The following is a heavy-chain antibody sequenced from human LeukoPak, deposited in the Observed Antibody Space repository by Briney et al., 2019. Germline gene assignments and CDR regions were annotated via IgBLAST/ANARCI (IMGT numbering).Heavy chain of an antibody. CDR2: ISSSGST. D-gene: IGHD3-10*01. CDR3: ARVQGTVVRGLIITNYFDY. CDR1: GDSISSGDYY. Sequence: SETLSLTCTVSGDSISSGDYYWSWIRQPAGKGLEWIGRISSSGSTNYNPSLKSRVTISVDTSKKQFSLKLSYVTAADTAVYYCARVQGTVVRGLIITNYFDYWGQGTLVTVSS. V-gene: IGHV4-61*02. J-gene: IGHJ4*02.